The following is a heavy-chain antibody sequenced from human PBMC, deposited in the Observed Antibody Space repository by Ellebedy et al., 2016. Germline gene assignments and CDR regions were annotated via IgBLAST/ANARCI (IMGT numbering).Heavy chain of an antibody. CDR2: INHSGSI. Sequence: SETLSLXXAVYGGSFSGYYWSWIRQPPGKGLEWIGEINHSGSINYNPSLKSRVTMSLDTSKNQFSLRLSSMTAADTAVYYCARGDDNFPFDYWGQGTLVTVSS. CDR1: GGSFSGYY. J-gene: IGHJ4*02. D-gene: IGHD5-24*01. V-gene: IGHV4-34*01. CDR3: ARGDDNFPFDY.